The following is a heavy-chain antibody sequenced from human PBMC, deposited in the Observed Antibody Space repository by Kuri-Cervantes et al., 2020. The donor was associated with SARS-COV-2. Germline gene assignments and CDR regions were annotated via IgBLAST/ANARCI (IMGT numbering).Heavy chain of an antibody. J-gene: IGHJ4*02. D-gene: IGHD2-21*01. V-gene: IGHV1-69-2*01. CDR1: GYTFTDYY. Sequence: ASVKVSCKVSGYTFTDYYIHWVQQAPGKGLEWMGLVDPEDGETFYAEKFQGRVTMTRDTSTSTVYMELSSLTSEDTAIYYCYCAPKEGFDSWGQGTLVTVSS. CDR3: YCAPKEGFDS. CDR2: VDPEDGET.